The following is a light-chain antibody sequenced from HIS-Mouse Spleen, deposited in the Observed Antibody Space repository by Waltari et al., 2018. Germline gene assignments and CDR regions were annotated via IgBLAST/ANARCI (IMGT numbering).Light chain of an antibody. CDR2: AAS. CDR3: QQLNSYPYT. V-gene: IGKV1-9*01. CDR1: QGISSY. J-gene: IGKJ2*01. Sequence: DIQLTQSPSFLSASVGDRVPITCRASQGISSYLAWYQQKPGKAPKLLIYAASTLQSGVPSSFSGSGSGTEFTLTISSLQPEDFATYYCQQLNSYPYTFGQGTKLEIK.